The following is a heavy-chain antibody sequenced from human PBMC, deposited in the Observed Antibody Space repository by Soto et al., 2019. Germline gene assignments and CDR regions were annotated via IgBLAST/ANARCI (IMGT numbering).Heavy chain of an antibody. CDR2: IWYDGSNK. CDR1: GFTFSSYG. D-gene: IGHD3-3*01. CDR3: ARVGGEYYDFWSGYPAYYMDV. V-gene: IGHV3-33*01. J-gene: IGHJ6*03. Sequence: PGGSLRLSCAASGFTFSSYGMHWVRQAPGKGLEWVAVIWYDGSNKYYADSVKGRFTISRDNSKNTLYLQMNSLRAEDTAVYYCARVGGEYYDFWSGYPAYYMDVWGKGTTVTVS.